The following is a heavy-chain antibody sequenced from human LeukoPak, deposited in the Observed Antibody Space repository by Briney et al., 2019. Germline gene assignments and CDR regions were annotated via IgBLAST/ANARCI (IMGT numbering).Heavy chain of an antibody. D-gene: IGHD1-26*01. CDR1: GGSFSGYY. J-gene: IGHJ4*02. V-gene: IGHV4-30-4*08. CDR3: ARDRAWGDNTGFDY. Sequence: SETLSLTCAVYGGSFSGYYWSWIRQPPGKGLEWIGYIYYSGSTYYNPSLKSRVTISVDTSKNQFSLKLSSVTAADTAVYYCARDRAWGDNTGFDYWGQGTLVTVSS. CDR2: IYYSGST.